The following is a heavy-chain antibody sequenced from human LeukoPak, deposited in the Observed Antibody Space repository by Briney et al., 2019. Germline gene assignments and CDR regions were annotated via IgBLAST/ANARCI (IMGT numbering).Heavy chain of an antibody. Sequence: SETLSLTCTVSGGSISSYYWSWIRQPAGEGLEWIGRIYTSGSTNYNPSLKSRVTMSVDTSKHQFSLKLSSVTAADTAVYYCARDNTRPVQYYDFWSGYPLQDYYYMDVWGKGTTVTVSS. CDR1: GGSISSYY. D-gene: IGHD3-3*01. CDR2: IYTSGST. J-gene: IGHJ6*03. V-gene: IGHV4-4*07. CDR3: ARDNTRPVQYYDFWSGYPLQDYYYMDV.